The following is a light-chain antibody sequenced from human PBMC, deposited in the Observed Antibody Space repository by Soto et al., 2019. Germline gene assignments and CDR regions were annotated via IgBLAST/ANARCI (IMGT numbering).Light chain of an antibody. CDR1: QSVSSN. J-gene: IGKJ3*01. Sequence: EIVMTQSPATLSVSPGERATLSCRASQSVSSNLAWYQQKPGQAPRLLIYGASTRATGIPARFSGSGSGTEFTLTISSIQSEDFAVYYCQQYNNWLPFTFGPGTKVVIK. CDR3: QQYNNWLPFT. CDR2: GAS. V-gene: IGKV3-15*01.